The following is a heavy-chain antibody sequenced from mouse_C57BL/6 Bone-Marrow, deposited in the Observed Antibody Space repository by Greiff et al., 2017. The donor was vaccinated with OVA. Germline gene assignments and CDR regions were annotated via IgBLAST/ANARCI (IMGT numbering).Heavy chain of an antibody. D-gene: IGHD1-1*01. CDR2: ISSGSSTI. J-gene: IGHJ4*01. CDR3: ARDLYYCDSSYVTYYYSIDY. V-gene: IGHV5-17*01. CDR1: GFTFSDYG. Sequence: EVKLVESGGGLVKPGGSLKLSCAASGFTFSDYGMHWVRQAPEKGLEWVAYISSGSSTIYYADTVKGRFTISRDNAKNTLFLQMTSLRSEDTAMYYCARDLYYCDSSYVTYYYSIDYGCQRTSVTVST.